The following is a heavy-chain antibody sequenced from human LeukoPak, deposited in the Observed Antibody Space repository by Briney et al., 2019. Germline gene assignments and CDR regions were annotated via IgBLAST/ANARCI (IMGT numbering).Heavy chain of an antibody. D-gene: IGHD1-26*01. CDR3: ARATSGGSYQWHDY. CDR2: ISSSSSYM. V-gene: IGHV3-21*01. CDR1: GFTFSNYD. Sequence: GGSLRLSCAASGFTFSNYDMNWVRQAPGKGLEWVSSISSSSSYMYYADSVKGRFTISRDNAKNSLYLQMNSLRAEDTAVYYCARATSGGSYQWHDYWGQGTLVTVSS. J-gene: IGHJ4*02.